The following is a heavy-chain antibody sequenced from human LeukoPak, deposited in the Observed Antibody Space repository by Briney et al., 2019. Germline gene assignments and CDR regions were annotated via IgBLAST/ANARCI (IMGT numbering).Heavy chain of an antibody. CDR3: ATSLSNYYNYYMGV. J-gene: IGHJ6*03. CDR2: IYDSGST. CDR1: GGSISSNF. V-gene: IGHV4-59*01. D-gene: IGHD2/OR15-2a*01. Sequence: SETLSLTCTVSGGSISSNFWNWIRQPPGKELEWIGYIYDSGSTNYNPSLKSRVTILVDTSKNQFSLKLTSVTAADTAVYYCATSLSNYYNYYMGVWGKGTTVTVSS.